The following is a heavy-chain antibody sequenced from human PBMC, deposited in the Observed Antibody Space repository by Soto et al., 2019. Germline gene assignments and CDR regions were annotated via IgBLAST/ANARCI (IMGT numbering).Heavy chain of an antibody. CDR2: ISNDAGLT. CDR1: GFSFSGYA. Sequence: WGSLRICCAFSGFSFSGYAMRWVRQAPGKGLEWMTVISNDAGLTFYADSVQGRFSISSDNFTNILFLQMNTLTAADTDVSYRARDDFGATTRYFDSWGRGTLVTVSS. D-gene: IGHD3-16*01. CDR3: ARDDFGATTRYFDS. V-gene: IGHV3-30-3*01. J-gene: IGHJ4*02.